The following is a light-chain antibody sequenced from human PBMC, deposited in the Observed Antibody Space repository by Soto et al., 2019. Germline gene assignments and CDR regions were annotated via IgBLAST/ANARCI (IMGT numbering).Light chain of an antibody. CDR1: QSLGYRNGLAY. Sequence: VVMTQSQLSLSVTLGQPASISCRSSQSLGYRNGLAYLNGFHQRPGQSPGRLIYKVSNRDPRVPDRFSGGRSGTDFTLTISRVEAEDVGGYYCMPGTHWPPRTFGQVPKVDIK. J-gene: IGKJ1*01. V-gene: IGKV2-30*01. CDR3: MPGTHWPPRT. CDR2: KVS.